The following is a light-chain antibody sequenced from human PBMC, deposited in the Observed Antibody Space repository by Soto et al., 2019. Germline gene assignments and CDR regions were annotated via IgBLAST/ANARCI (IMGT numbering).Light chain of an antibody. CDR3: QQYNSPIT. J-gene: IGKJ5*01. CDR2: KAS. Sequence: DIQMTQSPSTLSGSVGDRVTITCRASQTISSWLAWYQQKPGKAPKLLIYKASTLKSGVPSRFSGSGSGTDFTLTISCLQSEDFATYYCQQYNSPITFGQGTRLEIK. V-gene: IGKV1-5*03. CDR1: QTISSW.